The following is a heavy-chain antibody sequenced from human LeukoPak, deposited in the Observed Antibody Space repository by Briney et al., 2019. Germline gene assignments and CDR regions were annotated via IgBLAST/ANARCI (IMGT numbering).Heavy chain of an antibody. CDR1: GLNFRDHW. D-gene: IGHD6-19*01. V-gene: IGHV3-7*03. CDR2: IKNDGSET. J-gene: IGHJ4*02. Sequence: GGSLRLSCAVSGLNFRDHWMDWVRQAPGKGLEWVGHIKNDGSETYYLDSLKGRFSISRDNTNNALYLQMNSLSVEDTAVYYCVKNDGWFHLAQWGQGTLVTVSS. CDR3: VKNDGWFHLAQ.